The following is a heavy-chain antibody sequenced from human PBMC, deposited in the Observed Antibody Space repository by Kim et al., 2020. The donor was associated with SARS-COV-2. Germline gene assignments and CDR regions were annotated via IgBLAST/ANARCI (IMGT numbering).Heavy chain of an antibody. Sequence: GGSLRLSCAASGFTFSNAWMNWVRQAPGKGLEWVGRIKSITDGGTTDYAAPVKGRFTISRDDSKSTLYLQMNSLKTEDTAVYYCTTDCGGWYSICWGGWGQGTLVTVSS. V-gene: IGHV3-15*01. J-gene: IGHJ4*02. CDR2: IKSITDGGTT. CDR1: GFTFSNAW. D-gene: IGHD6-19*01. CDR3: TTDCGGWYSICWGG.